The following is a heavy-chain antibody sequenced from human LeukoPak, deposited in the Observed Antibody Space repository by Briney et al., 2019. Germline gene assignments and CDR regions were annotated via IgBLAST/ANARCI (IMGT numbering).Heavy chain of an antibody. D-gene: IGHD2-2*02. Sequence: GGSLRLSCAASGFTFSNAWMSWVRQAPGKGLEWVGRIKSKTDGGTTDYAAPVKGRFTISRDDSKNTLYLQMNSLKTEDTAVYYCTTDATAAIVVVPAAIRLNAFDIWGQGTMVTVSS. CDR2: IKSKTDGGTT. V-gene: IGHV3-15*01. J-gene: IGHJ3*02. CDR1: GFTFSNAW. CDR3: TTDATAAIVVVPAAIRLNAFDI.